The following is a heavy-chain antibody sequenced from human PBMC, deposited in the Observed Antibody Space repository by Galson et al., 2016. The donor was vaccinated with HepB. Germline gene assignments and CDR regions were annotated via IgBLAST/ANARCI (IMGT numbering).Heavy chain of an antibody. Sequence: SVKVSCKASGYTFNNYGISWVRQAPGQRLEWMGWIGTKNGNTKYAQKLQGRVTMTTDTSTSTAYMELRSLRSDDTAIYYCARDGLAAAPSFDFDYWGQGTLITVSS. J-gene: IGHJ4*02. CDR3: ARDGLAAAPSFDFDY. CDR1: GYTFNNYG. CDR2: IGTKNGNT. V-gene: IGHV1-18*01. D-gene: IGHD6-13*01.